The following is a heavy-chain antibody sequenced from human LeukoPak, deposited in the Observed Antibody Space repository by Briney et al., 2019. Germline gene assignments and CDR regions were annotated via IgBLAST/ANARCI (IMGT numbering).Heavy chain of an antibody. CDR2: IWYDGSKR. D-gene: IGHD3-10*01. J-gene: IGHJ5*02. CDR1: GFTSSTYG. CDR3: ARASTVRGVGRFDP. V-gene: IGHV3-33*01. Sequence: PGGSLRLSCAASGFTSSTYGMHWVRQAPGKGLAWVAVIWYDGSKRYYADFVKGRFTISRDNSNNTMYLEMNSLRDEDTAVYYCARASTVRGVGRFDPWGQGTLVTVSS.